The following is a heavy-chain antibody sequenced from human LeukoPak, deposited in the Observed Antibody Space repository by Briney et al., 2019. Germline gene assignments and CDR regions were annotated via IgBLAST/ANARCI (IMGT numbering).Heavy chain of an antibody. V-gene: IGHV3-7*01. Sequence: GGSLRLSCAVSGFTFSAYWMTWVRQAPGKGLEWVANIRQDGGDKYYVDSVKGRFTISRDNAKNSLFLQMNSLRAEDTAVYYCVRDSYTNTWHFQDEDYWGQGTLVTVSS. CDR1: GFTFSAYW. CDR2: IRQDGGDK. CDR3: VRDSYTNTWHFQDEDY. D-gene: IGHD2-2*02. J-gene: IGHJ4*02.